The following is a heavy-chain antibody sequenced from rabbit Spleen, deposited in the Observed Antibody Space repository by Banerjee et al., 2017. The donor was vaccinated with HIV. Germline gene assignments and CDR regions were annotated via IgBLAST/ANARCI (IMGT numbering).Heavy chain of an antibody. J-gene: IGHJ6*01. CDR2: IYTGSSGST. CDR1: GFSFSAYFY. V-gene: IGHV1S45*01. D-gene: IGHD6-1*01. Sequence: QEQLVESGGGLVQPEGSLTLTCTASGFSFSAYFYMCWVRQAPGKGLEWIACIYTGSSGSTYYASWAKGRFTITRSTSLNTVTLQLNSLTAADTATYFCARSGGSDWTYHSLWGQGTLVTVS. CDR3: ARSGGSDWTYHSL.